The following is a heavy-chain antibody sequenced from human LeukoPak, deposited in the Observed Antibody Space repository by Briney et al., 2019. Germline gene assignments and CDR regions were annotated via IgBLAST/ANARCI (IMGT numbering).Heavy chain of an antibody. J-gene: IGHJ3*02. D-gene: IGHD6-13*01. V-gene: IGHV4-34*01. CDR2: ITHTGST. CDR1: GGSFSGYY. Sequence: SETLSLTCAVNGGSFSGYYWNWIRQPPGKGLEWIGDITHTGSTDDNPSLAGRVTVSVDTSKNQFSLSLASVTAADTALYYCARGSPAADDAFDIWGQGTLVTVSS. CDR3: ARGSPAADDAFDI.